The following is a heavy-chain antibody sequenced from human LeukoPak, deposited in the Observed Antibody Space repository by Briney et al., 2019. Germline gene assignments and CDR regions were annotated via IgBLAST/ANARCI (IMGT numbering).Heavy chain of an antibody. V-gene: IGHV4-59*08. CDR3: ARQQGGYSGYDPFDY. J-gene: IGHJ4*02. D-gene: IGHD5-12*01. CDR1: GGSISSYY. CDR2: IYYSGST. Sequence: SETLSLTCTVSGGSISSYYWSWFRQPPGKGLEWIGYIYYSGSTNYNPSLKGRVTISVDTSKNQFSLKLSSVTAADTAVYYCARQQGGYSGYDPFDYWGQGTLVTVSS.